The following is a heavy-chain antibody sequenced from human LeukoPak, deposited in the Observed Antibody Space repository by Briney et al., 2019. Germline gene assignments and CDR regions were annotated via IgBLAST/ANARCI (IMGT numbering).Heavy chain of an antibody. CDR3: AKDSIWFGELLSGGMDV. CDR2: ISYDGSNK. Sequence: PGGSLRLSCAASGFTFSSYGMHWVRQAPGKGLEWVAVISYDGSNKYYADSVKGRFTISRDNSKNTLYLRMNSLRAEDTAVYYCAKDSIWFGELLSGGMDVWGQGTTVTVSS. CDR1: GFTFSSYG. J-gene: IGHJ6*02. D-gene: IGHD3-10*01. V-gene: IGHV3-30*18.